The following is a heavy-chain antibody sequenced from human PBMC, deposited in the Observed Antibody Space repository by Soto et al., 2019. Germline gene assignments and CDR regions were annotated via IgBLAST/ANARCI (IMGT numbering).Heavy chain of an antibody. Sequence: GGSLRLSCAASGFTFSSYSMNWARQAPGKGLEWVSYISSSRSNIYYADSVKGRFTISRDNSKNTLYLQMNSLRAEDTAVYYCANSKWFGELLSDYWGQGTLVTVSS. J-gene: IGHJ4*02. D-gene: IGHD3-10*01. CDR1: GFTFSSYS. CDR2: ISSSRSNI. V-gene: IGHV3-48*01. CDR3: ANSKWFGELLSDY.